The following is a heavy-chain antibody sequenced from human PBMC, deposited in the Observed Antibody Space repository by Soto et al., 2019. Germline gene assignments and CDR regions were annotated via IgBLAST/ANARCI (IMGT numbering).Heavy chain of an antibody. J-gene: IGHJ6*02. CDR3: ARPRSGSYRLDYYGMDV. V-gene: IGHV5-51*01. Sequence: PGESLKISCKGSGYSFASYWIAWVRQMPGKGLEWMGIIYPGDSDSRYSPSFQGQVTISADKSISTAYLQWNSLKASDTAIYYCARPRSGSYRLDYYGMDVWRQGTTVTVSS. D-gene: IGHD3-10*01. CDR2: IYPGDSDS. CDR1: GYSFASYW.